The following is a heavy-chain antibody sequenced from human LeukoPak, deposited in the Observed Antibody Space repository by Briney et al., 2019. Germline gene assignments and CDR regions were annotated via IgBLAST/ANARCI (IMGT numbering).Heavy chain of an antibody. J-gene: IGHJ6*02. CDR3: ARGGGLDV. D-gene: IGHD3-16*01. Sequence: GGSLRLSCAASGFTFSSYNMNWVRQAPGKGLEWLSYISSSSRTIYYADSVKGRFTISRDNAKNSLYLQMSNLRAEDTAVYFCARGGGLDVWGQGATVTVSS. CDR2: ISSSSRTI. V-gene: IGHV3-48*01. CDR1: GFTFSSYN.